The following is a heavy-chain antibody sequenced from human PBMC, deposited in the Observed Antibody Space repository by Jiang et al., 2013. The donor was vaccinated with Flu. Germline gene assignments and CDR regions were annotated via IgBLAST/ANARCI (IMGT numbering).Heavy chain of an antibody. V-gene: IGHV4-61*01. CDR2: ISYSGFT. J-gene: IGHJ4*02. D-gene: IGHD1-14*01. CDR3: ASLSVRTPYFFDY. Sequence: PGLVKSSETLSLTCAVSGGSVTSGSYYWAWIRQPPGKGLECIGYISYSGFTNYSPSLKSRVAISLDTSKNQFSLKLNSVTAADTAVYYCASLSVRTPYFFDYWGQGTLVAVSS. CDR1: GGSVTSGSYY.